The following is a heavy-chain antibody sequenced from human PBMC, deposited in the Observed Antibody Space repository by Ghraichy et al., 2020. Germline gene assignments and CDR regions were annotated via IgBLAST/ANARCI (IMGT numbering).Heavy chain of an antibody. D-gene: IGHD5-24*01. CDR2: DYYSGST. Sequence: SQTLSLTYTVSGGSISNYYWSWIRQPPGKGLEWIGYDYYSGSTNYNPSLKSRVTISVDTSKNQFSLRLSSVTAADTAVYYCARALSNGYTPLDYWGQGTLVTVSS. J-gene: IGHJ4*02. CDR1: GGSISNYY. V-gene: IGHV4-59*01. CDR3: ARALSNGYTPLDY.